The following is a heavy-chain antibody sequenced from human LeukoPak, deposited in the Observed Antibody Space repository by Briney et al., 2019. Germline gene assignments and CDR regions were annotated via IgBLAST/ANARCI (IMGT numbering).Heavy chain of an antibody. CDR1: GFIFRRYW. CDR3: ARAYYDVLTGYYLFDY. CDR2: INPDGSEN. V-gene: IGHV3-7*04. D-gene: IGHD3-9*01. J-gene: IGHJ4*02. Sequence: GGSLRLSCEASGFIFRRYWMTWVRQAPGKGLEWVANINPDGSENYYVDSVKGRFTISRDNAKSALDLQIYSLRADDTAVYFCARAYYDVLTGYYLFDYWGQGTLVTVSS.